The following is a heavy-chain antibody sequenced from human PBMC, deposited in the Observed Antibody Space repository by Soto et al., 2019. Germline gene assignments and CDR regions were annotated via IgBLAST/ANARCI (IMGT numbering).Heavy chain of an antibody. Sequence: GSLRLSCAASGFTFSMYWMHWVRQVPGKGPEWVSRINDDGISTNYADSVKGRFTITRDNAKNTLYLQMNALRVEDTAVYYCTRGPRSTSTGTGAFWGQGTLVTVSS. CDR3: TRGPRSTSTGTGAF. V-gene: IGHV3-74*01. D-gene: IGHD1-1*01. CDR1: GFTFSMYW. J-gene: IGHJ4*02. CDR2: INDDGIST.